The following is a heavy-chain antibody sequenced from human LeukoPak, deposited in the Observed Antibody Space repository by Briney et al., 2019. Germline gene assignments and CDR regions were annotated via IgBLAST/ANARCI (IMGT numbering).Heavy chain of an antibody. CDR3: ARHPRSCTGSGTCYSWFDP. CDR1: GDSISSYY. J-gene: IGHJ5*02. Sequence: PSETLSLTRTVSGDSISSYYWSWIRQPPGKGLEWIGYVYSSGSTKYNPSLKSRVTISVDTSKNQISLKLLSVTAADTAMYYCARHPRSCTGSGTCYSWFDPWGQGTLVTVSS. CDR2: VYSSGST. D-gene: IGHD2-8*02. V-gene: IGHV4-59*08.